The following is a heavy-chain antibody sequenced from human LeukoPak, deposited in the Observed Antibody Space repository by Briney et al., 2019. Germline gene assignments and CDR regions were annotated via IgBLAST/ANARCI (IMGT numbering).Heavy chain of an antibody. CDR2: ISGSSSYI. CDR3: ARSMDV. CDR1: GFTFSRYS. Sequence: GGSLRLSCAAPGFTFSRYSMNWVRQAPGKGLEWVSSISGSSSYIYYADSVKGRFTISRHNAKNSLYLQMNSLRAEDTAVYYCARSMDVWGKGTTVTVSS. J-gene: IGHJ6*03. V-gene: IGHV3-21*01.